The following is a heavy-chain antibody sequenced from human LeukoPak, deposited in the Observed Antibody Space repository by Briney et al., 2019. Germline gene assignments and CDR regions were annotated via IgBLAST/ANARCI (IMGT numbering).Heavy chain of an antibody. V-gene: IGHV4-59*08. CDR2: IYYSGST. CDR3: ARRVPYLGFDP. Sequence: SETLSLTCTVSGGSISSYYWSWIRQPPGKGLEWIWYIYYSGSTNYNPSLKSRVTISVDTSKNQFSLKLSSVTAADTAVYYCARRVPYLGFDPWGQGTLVTVSS. J-gene: IGHJ5*02. D-gene: IGHD3-10*01. CDR1: GGSISSYY.